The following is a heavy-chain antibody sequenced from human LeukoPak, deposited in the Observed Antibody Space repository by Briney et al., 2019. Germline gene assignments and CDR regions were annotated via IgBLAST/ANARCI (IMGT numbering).Heavy chain of an antibody. CDR1: GCTLNRYG. Sequence: ASVNVSRKHSGCTLNRYGIRWLGQAPPQGLAGVGWISPLNGKTNYAHNLQGRVTMTTDTSTSTAYMELRSLRSNDTAVYYCARAPNDPCVWGSYRPNFDYWGQGTLVTVSS. CDR3: ARAPNDPCVWGSYRPNFDY. CDR2: ISPLNGKT. J-gene: IGHJ4*02. V-gene: IGHV1-18*04. D-gene: IGHD3-16*02.